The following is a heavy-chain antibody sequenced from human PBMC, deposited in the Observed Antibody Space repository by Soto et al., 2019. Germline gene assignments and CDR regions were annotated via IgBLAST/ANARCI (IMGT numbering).Heavy chain of an antibody. Sequence: QVQLVESGGGVVQPGRSLRLSCVASGFTFNNYAFHWVRQTPGTGLEWVAVISNDGSDKYYADSVKGRFTISRDNSKNTLHLQMGSLRAEDTAVYFCAKVRIAPAKPFYFDSWGQGTLVTVSS. J-gene: IGHJ4*02. CDR1: GFTFNNYA. D-gene: IGHD6-13*01. CDR2: ISNDGSDK. V-gene: IGHV3-30*18. CDR3: AKVRIAPAKPFYFDS.